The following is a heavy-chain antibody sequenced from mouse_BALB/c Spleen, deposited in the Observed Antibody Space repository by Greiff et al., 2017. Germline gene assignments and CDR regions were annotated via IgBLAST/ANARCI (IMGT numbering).Heavy chain of an antibody. CDR1: GYTFTDYY. D-gene: IGHD1-2*01. Sequence: QVQLQQSGAELARPGASVKLSCKASGYTFTDYYIHWVKQRPGQGLEWIGWIYPGDGSTKYNEKFKGKTTLTADKSSSTAYMLLSSLTSEDSAIYFCARDGYGLDYWGQGTTLTVSS. CDR2: IYPGDGST. J-gene: IGHJ2*01. CDR3: ARDGYGLDY. V-gene: IGHV1S56*01.